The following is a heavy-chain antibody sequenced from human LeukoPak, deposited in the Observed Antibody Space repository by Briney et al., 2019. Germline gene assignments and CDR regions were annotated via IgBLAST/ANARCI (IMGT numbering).Heavy chain of an antibody. CDR2: MNPNSGNI. Sequence: GASLKVSCKASGDSFTSYDINWVRPAPGQGLEWMGWMNPNSGNIGYAHKFQGRLTMTRNTSRSTAYMELRSLTSDDTAVYYCVRTAGIFWSGAYYFDSWGQGTLVTVSS. CDR3: VRTAGIFWSGAYYFDS. CDR1: GDSFTSYD. J-gene: IGHJ4*02. V-gene: IGHV1-8*01. D-gene: IGHD3-3*01.